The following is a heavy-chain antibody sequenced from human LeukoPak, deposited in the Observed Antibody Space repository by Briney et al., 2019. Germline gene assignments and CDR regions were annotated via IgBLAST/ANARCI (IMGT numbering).Heavy chain of an antibody. D-gene: IGHD3-10*01. CDR3: ARAPDGSWSYPNWFDP. CDR2: INPNSGGT. Sequence: ASVQVSCKASGYTFTGYYMLWVRQAPGQGLEWMGWINPNSGGTNYAQKFQGRVTMTRDTSISTAYMELSRLRSDDTAVYYCARAPDGSWSYPNWFDPWGQGSLVTVSS. CDR1: GYTFTGYY. V-gene: IGHV1-2*02. J-gene: IGHJ5*02.